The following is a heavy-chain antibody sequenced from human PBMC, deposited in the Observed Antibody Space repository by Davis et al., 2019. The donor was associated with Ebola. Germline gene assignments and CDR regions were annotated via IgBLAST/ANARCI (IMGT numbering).Heavy chain of an antibody. CDR2: IDPSDSYT. CDR3: ARLGCGSTSCRPSPYYMDV. J-gene: IGHJ6*03. CDR1: GYSFTSYW. Sequence: PGGSLRLSCKGSGYSFTSYWISWVRQMPGKGLEWMGRIDPSDSYTNYSPSFQGHVTISADKSISTAYLQWSSLKASDTAMYYCARLGCGSTSCRPSPYYMDVWGKGTTVTVSS. V-gene: IGHV5-10-1*01. D-gene: IGHD2-2*01.